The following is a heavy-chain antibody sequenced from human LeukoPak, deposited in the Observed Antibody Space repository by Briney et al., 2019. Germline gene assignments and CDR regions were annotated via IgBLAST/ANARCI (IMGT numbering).Heavy chain of an antibody. D-gene: IGHD1-14*01. CDR2: INTYNGNT. CDR3: ARRAGALNPFDY. Sequence: APLNVSSQASGYTFTSYGISWVGKAPGQGLEGMGWINTYNGNTNYAQKVQGRVTMTTDTSTSTAYMELRNLRSDDTAVYYCARRAGALNPFDYWGQGTLVTVSS. J-gene: IGHJ4*02. CDR1: GYTFTSYG. V-gene: IGHV1-18*01.